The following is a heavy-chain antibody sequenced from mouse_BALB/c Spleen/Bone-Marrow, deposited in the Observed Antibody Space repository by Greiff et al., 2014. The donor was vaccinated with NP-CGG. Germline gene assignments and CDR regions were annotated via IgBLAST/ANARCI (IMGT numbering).Heavy chain of an antibody. D-gene: IGHD2-4*01. Sequence: VQLQQSGPELLKPGASVKISCKASGYSFTSYYMHWVKQSHGKGLEWIGYIYPFNGGTSYNQKFKGKATLTVDKSSSTAYMHLSSLTSEDSAVYYCAGSTMISAWFAYWGQGTLVTVSA. V-gene: IGHV1S135*01. CDR3: AGSTMISAWFAY. J-gene: IGHJ3*01. CDR1: GYSFTSYY. CDR2: IYPFNGGT.